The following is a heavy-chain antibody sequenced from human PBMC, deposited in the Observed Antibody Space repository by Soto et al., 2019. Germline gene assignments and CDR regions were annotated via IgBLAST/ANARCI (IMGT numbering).Heavy chain of an antibody. Sequence: PGGSLRLSCAASGFTFSSYEMNWVRQAAGKGLEWVSYISSGGTITYNADSVKGRFTISRDNSKNTLYMQMNSLRAEDTAVYYCVPPGSLFESIDSWGQGTLVTFSS. J-gene: IGHJ4*02. CDR2: ISSGGTIT. CDR3: VPPGSLFESIDS. CDR1: GFTFSSYE. V-gene: IGHV3-48*03. D-gene: IGHD3-10*01.